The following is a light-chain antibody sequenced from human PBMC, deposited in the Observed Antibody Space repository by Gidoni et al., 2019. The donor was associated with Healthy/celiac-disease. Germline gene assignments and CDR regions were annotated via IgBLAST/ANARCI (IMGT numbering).Light chain of an antibody. CDR1: QSVSSHY. J-gene: IGKJ1*01. CDR2: GAS. Sequence: IVLTQSPGTLSLSPGERATLSCRASQSVSSHYLAWYQQKPGQAPRLLIYGASSRATGIPDRFSGSGSGTDFTLTISRLEPEDVAVYYCQQYGSSPRTFGQGTKVEIK. CDR3: QQYGSSPRT. V-gene: IGKV3-20*01.